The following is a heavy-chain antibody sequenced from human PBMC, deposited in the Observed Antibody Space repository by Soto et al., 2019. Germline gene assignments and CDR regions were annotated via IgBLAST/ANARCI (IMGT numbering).Heavy chain of an antibody. V-gene: IGHV5-51*01. J-gene: IGHJ4*02. CDR2: IYPGDSHT. CDR3: ARQGYCSTTACSTVDY. Sequence: PGESLKISCKGSGYSFTSYWIGWVRQMPGKGLEWLGIIYPGDSHTRYSPSFQGQVTISAGKSISTAYLQWNSLKASDTAIYYCARQGYCSTTACSTVDYWGQGTLVTVSA. CDR1: GYSFTSYW. D-gene: IGHD2-2*02.